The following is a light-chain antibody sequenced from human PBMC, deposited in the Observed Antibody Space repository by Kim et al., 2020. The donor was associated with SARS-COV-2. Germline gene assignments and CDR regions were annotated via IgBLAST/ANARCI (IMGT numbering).Light chain of an antibody. Sequence: SPGERATPSCRADQSVSSSCAWYQQKPGQAPRLLIYDASNRATGIPGRFSGSGSGTDFTLTISSLEPEDFAVYYCQQRSNWPPFTFGQGTRLE. J-gene: IGKJ5*01. CDR3: QQRSNWPPFT. V-gene: IGKV3-11*01. CDR2: DAS. CDR1: QSVSSS.